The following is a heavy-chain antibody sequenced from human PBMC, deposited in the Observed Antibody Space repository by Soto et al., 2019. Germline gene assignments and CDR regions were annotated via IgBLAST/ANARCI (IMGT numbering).Heavy chain of an antibody. CDR3: ARKGGYDHFDY. CDR1: GFTFSSYG. V-gene: IGHV3-33*01. J-gene: IGHJ4*02. D-gene: IGHD5-12*01. CDR2: IWYDGSNK. Sequence: QVQLVESGGGVVQPGRSLRLSCAASGFTFSSYGMHWVRQAPGKGLEWVAVIWYDGSNKYYADSVKGRFTISRDNSKNTLYLQMNSLRAEDTAVYYWARKGGYDHFDYWGQGTLVTVSS.